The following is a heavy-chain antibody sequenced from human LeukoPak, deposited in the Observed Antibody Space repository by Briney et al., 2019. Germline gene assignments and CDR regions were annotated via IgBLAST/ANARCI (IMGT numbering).Heavy chain of an antibody. CDR2: INPNSGGT. CDR3: ARSDTEETPWDLYYYYYMDV. J-gene: IGHJ6*03. CDR1: GYTFTGYY. V-gene: IGHV1-2*02. Sequence: ASVKVSCKASGYTFTGYYMHWVRQAPGQGLEWMGWINPNSGGTNYAQKFQGRVTMTRDTSISTAYMELSRLRSDDTAVYYCARSDTEETPWDLYYYYYMDVWGKGTTVTVSS. D-gene: IGHD1-26*01.